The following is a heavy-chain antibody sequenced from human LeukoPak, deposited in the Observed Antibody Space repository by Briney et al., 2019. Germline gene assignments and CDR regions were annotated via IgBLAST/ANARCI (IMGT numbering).Heavy chain of an antibody. V-gene: IGHV4-31*03. J-gene: IGHJ6*02. CDR2: IYYSGST. Sequence: PSETLSLTCTVSGGSISSGGYYWSWTRQHPGKGLEWIGYIYYSGSTYYNPSLKSRVTISVDTSKNQFSLKLSSVTAADTAVYYCARDIRWCSGGSCYSKRQLYGMDVWGQGTTVTVSS. CDR1: GGSISSGGYY. CDR3: ARDIRWCSGGSCYSKRQLYGMDV. D-gene: IGHD2-15*01.